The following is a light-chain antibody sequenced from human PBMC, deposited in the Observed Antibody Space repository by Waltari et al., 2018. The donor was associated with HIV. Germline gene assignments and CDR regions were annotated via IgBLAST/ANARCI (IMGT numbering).Light chain of an antibody. V-gene: IGLV3-21*04. CDR2: YDS. J-gene: IGLJ2*01. CDR1: NIGSKS. CDR3: QVWDSSSDHVV. Sequence: SYVLTQPPSVSVAPGKTARITCGGTNIGSKSVHWYQQKPGQAPLLVIYYDSARPSWFPERFSGSNSGNTATLTISRVEAGDEADYYCQVWDSSSDHVVFGGGTNLTVL.